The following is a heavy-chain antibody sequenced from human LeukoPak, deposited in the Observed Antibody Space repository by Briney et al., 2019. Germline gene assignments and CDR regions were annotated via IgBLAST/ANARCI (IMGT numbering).Heavy chain of an antibody. CDR1: GYIFTSYY. Sequence: GASVKVSCKASGYIFTSYYMHWVRQAPGQGLEWMGMINSSGGSTSYAQKFQGRVTMTGDTSTSTIYMELRSLRSEDTAVYYCAAAGVYGDYVFDYWGQGTLVTVSS. V-gene: IGHV1-46*01. J-gene: IGHJ4*02. CDR3: AAAGVYGDYVFDY. CDR2: INSSGGST. D-gene: IGHD4-17*01.